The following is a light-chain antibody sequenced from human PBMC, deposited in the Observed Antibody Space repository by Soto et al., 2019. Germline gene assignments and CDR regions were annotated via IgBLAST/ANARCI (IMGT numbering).Light chain of an antibody. CDR2: DTN. CDR3: LLSYSGARAGV. CDR1: TGAVTSGHY. V-gene: IGLV7-46*01. J-gene: IGLJ3*02. Sequence: QAVVTQEPSLTVSPGGTVTLTCGSSTGAVTSGHYPYWFQQKPGQAPRTLIYDTNNKQSWTPARFSGSLLGGKAALTLSGAQPEVEADYYCLLSYSGARAGVFGGGTKVTVL.